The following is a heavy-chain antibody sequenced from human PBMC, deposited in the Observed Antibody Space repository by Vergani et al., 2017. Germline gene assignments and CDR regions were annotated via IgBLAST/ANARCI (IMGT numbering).Heavy chain of an antibody. V-gene: IGHV3-30*02. CDR1: GFTFSSYG. CDR2: IRHDGSNK. Sequence: QVQLVESGGGVVQPGGSLRLSCAASGFTFSSYGMHWVRQAPGKGLEWVAFIRHDGSNKNYADSVKGRFTISRDNSKNTLYLQMNSLRAEDTAVYYCAKYRDPWAVARALFQHWGQGTLVTVSS. J-gene: IGHJ1*01. CDR3: AKYRDPWAVARALFQH. D-gene: IGHD6-19*01.